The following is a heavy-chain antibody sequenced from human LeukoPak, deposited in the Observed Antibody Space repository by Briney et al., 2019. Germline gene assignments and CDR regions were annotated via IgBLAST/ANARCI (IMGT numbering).Heavy chain of an antibody. V-gene: IGHV4-59*08. CDR2: IHDSGST. CDR3: ARLDAAAGRYLQFFY. Sequence: SETLSLTCTVSGGSISNYYWSWIRQSREKGLEWIGYIHDSGSTNYNPSLKSRVTISVDTSKNQFSLKLSSATAADTAVYYCARLDAAAGRYLQFFYWGQGTLVTVSS. J-gene: IGHJ4*02. CDR1: GGSISNYY. D-gene: IGHD5-24*01.